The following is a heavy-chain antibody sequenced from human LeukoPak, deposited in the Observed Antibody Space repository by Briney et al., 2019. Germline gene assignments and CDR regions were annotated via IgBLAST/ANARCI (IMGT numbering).Heavy chain of an antibody. Sequence: PGGSLRLSCAASGFTFGSYAMHWVRQAPGKGLEWVAVISYDGSNKYYADSVKGRFTISRDNSKNTLYLQMNSLRAEDTAVYYCAKFWSVIIGPDAFDIWGQGTMVTVSS. CDR1: GFTFGSYA. CDR2: ISYDGSNK. J-gene: IGHJ3*02. D-gene: IGHD3-10*01. V-gene: IGHV3-30-3*02. CDR3: AKFWSVIIGPDAFDI.